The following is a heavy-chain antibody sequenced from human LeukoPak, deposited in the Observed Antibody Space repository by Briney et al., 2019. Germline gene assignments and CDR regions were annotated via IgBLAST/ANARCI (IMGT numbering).Heavy chain of an antibody. D-gene: IGHD3-22*01. CDR2: MYYSGST. CDR3: ARPYYYDSRIDP. CDR1: GGSISSGDYY. J-gene: IGHJ5*02. V-gene: IGHV4-30-4*01. Sequence: SGTLSLTCTVSGGSISSGDYYWIWIRQPPGKGLEWVGYMYYSGSTYYNPSLKSRVTISVDTSKNQFSLQLSSVTAADTAVYYCARPYYYDSRIDPWGQGTLVTVSS.